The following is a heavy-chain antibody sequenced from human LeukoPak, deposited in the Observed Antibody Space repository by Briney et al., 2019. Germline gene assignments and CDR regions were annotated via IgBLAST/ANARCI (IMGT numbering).Heavy chain of an antibody. Sequence: ASETLSLTCTVSGGSISSSSYYWGWIRQPPGKGLEWIGSIYYSGSTYYNPSLKSRVTISVDTSKNQFSLKLSSVTAADTAVYYCARGRRGGGYSYAIGYYYYGMDVWGQGTTVTVSS. CDR2: IYYSGST. V-gene: IGHV4-39*07. CDR3: ARGRRGGGYSYAIGYYYYGMDV. D-gene: IGHD5-18*01. J-gene: IGHJ6*02. CDR1: GGSISSSSYY.